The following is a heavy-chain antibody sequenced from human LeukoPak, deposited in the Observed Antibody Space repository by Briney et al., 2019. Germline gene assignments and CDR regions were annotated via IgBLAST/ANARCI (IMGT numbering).Heavy chain of an antibody. D-gene: IGHD2-2*01. CDR3: ARRGCSSTRCLPLDY. CDR1: GYSFTSYW. V-gene: IGHV5-51*01. CDR2: IYPGDSDT. Sequence: GESLKISCKGSGYSFTSYWIGWVRQMPGKGLEWMGIIYPGDSDTRHSPSFQGQVTISADKSISTAYLQWSSLKASDTAMYYCARRGCSSTRCLPLDYWGQGTLVTVSS. J-gene: IGHJ4*02.